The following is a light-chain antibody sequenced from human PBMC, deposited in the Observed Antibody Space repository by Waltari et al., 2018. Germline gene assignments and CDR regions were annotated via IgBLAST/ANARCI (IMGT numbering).Light chain of an antibody. V-gene: IGLV1-40*01. CDR3: QSYDSSLSAHVV. CDR2: ANN. Sequence: QSVLTQPPSVSGAPGPRVTIPCTGSSSNIGAGSDVHWYQQLPGTAPKLLIYANNNRPSGVPDRFSGSKSGTSAALAITGLQAEDEADYYCQSYDSSLSAHVVFGGGTKLTVL. CDR1: SSNIGAGSD. J-gene: IGLJ2*01.